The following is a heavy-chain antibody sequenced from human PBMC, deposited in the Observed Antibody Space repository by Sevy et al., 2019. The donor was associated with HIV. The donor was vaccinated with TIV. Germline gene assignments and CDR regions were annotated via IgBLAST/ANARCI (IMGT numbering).Heavy chain of an antibody. V-gene: IGHV3-23*01. Sequence: GGSLRLSCAASGFTFSSYAMSWVRQAPGKGLEWVSAISGSGGSTYYADSVKGRFTISRDNSKNTMYLQMNSLRAEDTAVDYYAKDIVLRYTTVDYWGQGTLVTVSS. CDR3: AKDIVLRYTTVDY. CDR2: ISGSGGST. J-gene: IGHJ4*02. D-gene: IGHD2-8*01. CDR1: GFTFSSYA.